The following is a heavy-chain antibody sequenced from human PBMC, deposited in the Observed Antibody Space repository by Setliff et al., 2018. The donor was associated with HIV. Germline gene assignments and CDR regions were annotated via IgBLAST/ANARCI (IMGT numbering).Heavy chain of an antibody. D-gene: IGHD2-8*01. CDR1: GVTFSTFA. J-gene: IGHJ6*03. V-gene: IGHV1-18*01. CDR2: ISAYNGYT. Sequence: ASVKVSCKASGVTFSTFAISWVRQAPGQGLEWMGWISAYNGYTNYAQKLQGRVTMTTDTSTSTAYMELRSLRSDDTAVYYCARDGWRHVLHGNYYYYFMDVWGKGTTVTVSS. CDR3: ARDGWRHVLHGNYYYYFMDV.